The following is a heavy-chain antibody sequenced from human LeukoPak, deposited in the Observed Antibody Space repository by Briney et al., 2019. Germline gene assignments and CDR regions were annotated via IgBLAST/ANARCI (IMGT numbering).Heavy chain of an antibody. CDR1: GFTFSGSA. J-gene: IGHJ6*03. D-gene: IGHD1-26*01. V-gene: IGHV3-73*01. CDR2: IRSKANSYAT. CDR3: TRHSGSYFYYYYYYMDV. Sequence: GGSLRLFCAASGFTFSGSAMHWVRQASGKGLEWVGRIRSKANSYATAYAASVKGRFTISRDDSKNTAYLQMNSLKTEDTAVYYCTRHSGSYFYYYYYYMDVWGKGTTVTVSS.